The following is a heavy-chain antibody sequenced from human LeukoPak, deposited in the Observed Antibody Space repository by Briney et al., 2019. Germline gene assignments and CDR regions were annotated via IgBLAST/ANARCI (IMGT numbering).Heavy chain of an antibody. CDR3: ARDHPTGAGGFDI. J-gene: IGHJ3*02. D-gene: IGHD4-23*01. Sequence: PSETLSLTCTVSGASISSGANYWSWIRQHPGKGLEWIGCSQYSGNAHYNPYLRSRVAISVDTSENQFSLKLSSVTAADTAVYYCARDHPTGAGGFDIWGQGTMVTVSS. V-gene: IGHV4-31*03. CDR2: SQYSGNA. CDR1: GASISSGANY.